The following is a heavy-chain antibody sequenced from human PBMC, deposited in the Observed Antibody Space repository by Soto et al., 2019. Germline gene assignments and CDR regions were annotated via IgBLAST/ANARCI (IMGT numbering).Heavy chain of an antibody. J-gene: IGHJ3*02. V-gene: IGHV4-31*03. CDR2: IYYSGST. Sequence: LSLTCTVSGGSISSGGYYWSWIRQHPGKGLEWIGYIYYSGSTYYNPSLKSRVTIAVDTSKNQFSLKLSSVTAADTAVYYCARDVTYYCDSSGSRSHFDIWGQGTMVTVSS. D-gene: IGHD3-22*01. CDR1: GGSISSGGYY. CDR3: ARDVTYYCDSSGSRSHFDI.